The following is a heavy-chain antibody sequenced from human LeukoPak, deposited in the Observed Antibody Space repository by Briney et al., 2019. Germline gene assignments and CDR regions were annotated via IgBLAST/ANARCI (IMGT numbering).Heavy chain of an antibody. V-gene: IGHV3-23*01. D-gene: IGHD6-6*01. CDR1: GLTFSSYA. CDR3: AKGSSSSRPYYFDY. CDR2: ITDSGGST. Sequence: GGSLRLSCAASGLTFSSYAMSWVRQAPGKGLEWFSAITDSGGSTYHADSVKGRFTISRDNSKDTLYLQMNSLRAEDTAVYYCAKGSSSSRPYYFDYWGQGTLVTVSS. J-gene: IGHJ4*02.